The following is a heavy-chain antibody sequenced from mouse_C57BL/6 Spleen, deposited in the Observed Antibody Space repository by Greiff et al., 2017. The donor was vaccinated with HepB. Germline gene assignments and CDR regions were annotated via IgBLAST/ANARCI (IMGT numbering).Heavy chain of an antibody. J-gene: IGHJ4*01. V-gene: IGHV14-1*01. D-gene: IGHD1-1*01. CDR1: GFNIKDYY. CDR2: IDPEDGDT. Sequence: VQLQQSGAELVRPGASVKLSCTASGFNIKDYYMHWVKQRPEQGLEWIGRIDPEDGDTEYAPKFQGKATMTADTSSNTAYLQLSSLTSEDTAVYYCTSTTVVATDDAMDYWGQGTSVTVSS. CDR3: TSTTVVATDDAMDY.